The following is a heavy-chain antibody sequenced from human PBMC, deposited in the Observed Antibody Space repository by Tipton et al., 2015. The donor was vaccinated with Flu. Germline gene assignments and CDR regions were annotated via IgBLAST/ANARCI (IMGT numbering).Heavy chain of an antibody. J-gene: IGHJ3*02. CDR1: GGSISSYY. D-gene: IGHD2-15*01. V-gene: IGHV4-59*08. Sequence: GLVKPSETLSLTCTVSGGSISSYYWSWIRQPPGKGLEWIGYIYYSGSTNYNPSLKRRVTISVDTSKNQFSLKLSSVTAADTAVYYCARCSSTRRYGSGGSCYTKGFDIWGQGTMVTVSS. CDR2: IYYSGST. CDR3: ARCSSTRRYGSGGSCYTKGFDI.